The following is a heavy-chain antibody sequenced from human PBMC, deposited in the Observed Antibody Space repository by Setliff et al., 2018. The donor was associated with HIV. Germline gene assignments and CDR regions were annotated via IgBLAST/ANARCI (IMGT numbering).Heavy chain of an antibody. CDR3: ARSRAAGFDY. D-gene: IGHD6-13*01. J-gene: IGHJ4*02. CDR2: ISSSSSTI. V-gene: IGHV3-48*01. Sequence: PGGSLRLSCAASGFTFSSYSMNWVRQAPGKGLGWVSYISSSSSTIYYADSVKGRFTISRDNAKNSLYLQMNSLRAEDTAVYYCARSRAAGFDYWGQGTLVTVSS. CDR1: GFTFSSYS.